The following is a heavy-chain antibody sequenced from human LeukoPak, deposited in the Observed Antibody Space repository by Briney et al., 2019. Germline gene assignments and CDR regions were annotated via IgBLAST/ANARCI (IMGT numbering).Heavy chain of an antibody. CDR2: IDPSDSYT. V-gene: IGHV5-10-1*01. D-gene: IGHD3-3*01. CDR1: GYSFTSYW. Sequence: GESLQISCKVSGYSFTSYWINWVRQMPGKGREWMGRIDPSDSYTNYSPSFQGHVTISADKSISTAYLQWRSLKASDTAIYYCARRGEWLLYDNTGTNAFDIWGQGTLVTVSS. CDR3: ARRGEWLLYDNTGTNAFDI. J-gene: IGHJ3*02.